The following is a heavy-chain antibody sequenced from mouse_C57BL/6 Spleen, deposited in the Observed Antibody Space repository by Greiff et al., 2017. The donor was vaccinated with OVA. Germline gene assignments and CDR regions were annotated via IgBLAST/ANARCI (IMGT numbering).Heavy chain of an antibody. CDR2: INPNNGGT. CDR3: ASYGIYLYYFDY. Sequence: VQLQQSGPELVKPGASVKISCKASGYTFTDYYMNWVKQSHGKSLEWIGDINPNNGGTSYNQKFKGKATLTVDKSSSTAYMELRSLTSEDSAVYYCASYGIYLYYFDYWGQGTTLTVSS. J-gene: IGHJ2*01. D-gene: IGHD2-1*01. V-gene: IGHV1-26*01. CDR1: GYTFTDYY.